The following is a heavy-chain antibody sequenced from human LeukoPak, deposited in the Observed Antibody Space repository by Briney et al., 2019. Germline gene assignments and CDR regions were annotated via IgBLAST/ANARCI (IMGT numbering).Heavy chain of an antibody. CDR3: ARDSDRWEPTGGWFDP. V-gene: IGHV1-18*01. Sequence: ASVKVSCKASGYTFTSYGISWVRQAPGQGLEWMGWISAYNGNTNYAQKLQGRVTVTTDTSTSTAYMELRSLRSDDTAVYYCARDSDRWEPTGGWFDPWGQGTLVTVSS. D-gene: IGHD1-26*01. J-gene: IGHJ5*02. CDR2: ISAYNGNT. CDR1: GYTFTSYG.